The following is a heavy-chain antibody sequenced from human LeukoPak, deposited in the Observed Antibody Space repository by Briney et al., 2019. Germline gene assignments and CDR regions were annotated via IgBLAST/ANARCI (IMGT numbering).Heavy chain of an antibody. Sequence: PSETLSLTCTVSGGSISSISYYWGWIRQPPGKGLEWIGSMYHNGSTYYNPSLKSRVTISVDTSKNQFSLKLTSVTAADTAVYYCARLRVRGYGYGPWEGPTWLDYWGQGTLVTVSS. D-gene: IGHD5-18*01. CDR3: ARLRVRGYGYGPWEGPTWLDY. J-gene: IGHJ4*02. CDR2: MYHNGST. CDR1: GGSISSISYY. V-gene: IGHV4-39*07.